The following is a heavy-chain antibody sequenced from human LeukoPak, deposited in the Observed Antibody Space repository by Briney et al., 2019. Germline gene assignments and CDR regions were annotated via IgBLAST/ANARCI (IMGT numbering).Heavy chain of an antibody. J-gene: IGHJ5*02. D-gene: IGHD3-22*01. CDR3: AKIFHTDGYYLGEHLFDT. Sequence: SGGPLRLSCAASSLTFNHYAMSWPRQAPGKAPEWLSAISGSSGSTTDADSVKGRFTTSRDNSKSTVYLQMNSLRAEDTAIYYCAKIFHTDGYYLGEHLFDTWGQGTLVTVSS. V-gene: IGHV3-23*01. CDR1: SLTFNHYA. CDR2: ISGSSGST.